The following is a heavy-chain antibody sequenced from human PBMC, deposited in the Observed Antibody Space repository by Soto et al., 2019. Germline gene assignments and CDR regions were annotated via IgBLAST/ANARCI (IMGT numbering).Heavy chain of an antibody. CDR1: GYTFTSYG. V-gene: IGHV1-18*01. D-gene: IGHD3-10*01. CDR2: ISAYNGNT. CDR3: AGGVWVGELVWNGYYYGMAV. Sequence: QVPLVQSGAEVKKPGASVKVSCKASGYTFTSYGISWVRQAPGQGLEWMGWISAYNGNTTYAQKLQGRVTMTTATATSTSYVGVRGLRSGDPAGYYGAGGVWVGELVWNGYYYGMAVWGQGTTVTVSS. J-gene: IGHJ6*02.